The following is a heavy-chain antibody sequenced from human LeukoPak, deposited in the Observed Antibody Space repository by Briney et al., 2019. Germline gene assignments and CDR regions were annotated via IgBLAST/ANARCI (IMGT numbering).Heavy chain of an antibody. Sequence: PGGSLRPSCAASGFTVSSNYMSWVRQAPGKGLEWVSAISGSGGSTYYADSVKGRFTISRDNAKNTLYLQMNSLRAEDTAVYYCARGWEGYFDYWGQGTLVTVSS. CDR1: GFTVSSNY. J-gene: IGHJ4*02. V-gene: IGHV3-23*01. CDR2: ISGSGGST. CDR3: ARGWEGYFDY. D-gene: IGHD6-19*01.